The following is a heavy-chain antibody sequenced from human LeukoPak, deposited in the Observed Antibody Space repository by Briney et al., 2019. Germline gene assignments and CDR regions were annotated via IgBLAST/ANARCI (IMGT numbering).Heavy chain of an antibody. J-gene: IGHJ3*02. CDR3: ATRVPYYYDSSGVAFDI. Sequence: GASVKVSCKVSGCTLTELSMHWVRQAPGKGLEWMGGFDPEDSETIYAQKFQGRVTMTEDTSTDTAYMELSSLRSEDTAVYYCATRVPYYYDSSGVAFDIWGQGTMVTVSS. CDR2: FDPEDSET. CDR1: GCTLTELS. D-gene: IGHD3-22*01. V-gene: IGHV1-24*01.